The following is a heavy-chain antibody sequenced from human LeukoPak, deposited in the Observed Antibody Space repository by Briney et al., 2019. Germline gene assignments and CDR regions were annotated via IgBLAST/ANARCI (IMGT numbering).Heavy chain of an antibody. J-gene: IGHJ4*02. CDR2: INPSGGST. D-gene: IGHD6-19*01. CDR1: GYTFNNHY. V-gene: IGHV1-46*02. Sequence: ASVNVSCKASGYTFNNHYMYWVRQAPGQGLEWMGVINPSGGSTSYAQKFQGRVTMTRDTSTRTVYMEVNSLRSEDTAVYYCARQGTYSSAIGMGYWGQGTLVTVSS. CDR3: ARQGTYSSAIGMGY.